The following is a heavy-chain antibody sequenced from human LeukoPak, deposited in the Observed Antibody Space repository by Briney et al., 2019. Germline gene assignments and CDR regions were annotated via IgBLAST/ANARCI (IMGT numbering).Heavy chain of an antibody. Sequence: LRLSCAASGFTFSDYYMSWIRQAPGKGLEWIAYIYYSGSTYYSPSLKRRLTTSVDTSKNQFSLKLSSVTAADTAVYYCAREAYHYDSSGYRYPGFLDFRGQGTLVTVSS. CDR1: GFTFSDYY. CDR2: IYYSGST. CDR3: AREAYHYDSSGYRYPGFLDF. D-gene: IGHD3-22*01. J-gene: IGHJ4*02. V-gene: IGHV4-30-4*08.